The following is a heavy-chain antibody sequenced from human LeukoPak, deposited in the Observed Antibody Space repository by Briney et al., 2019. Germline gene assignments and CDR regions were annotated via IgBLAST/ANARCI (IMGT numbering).Heavy chain of an antibody. CDR2: IKQDGSEK. Sequence: GGSLRLSCAASGFTFSSYWMSWVRQAPGKGLEWVANIKQDGSEKYYVDSVKGRFTISRDNAKNSLYLQMNSLRAEDTAVYYCAREGTGSGWPDNWFDPWGQGTLVTVSS. V-gene: IGHV3-7*01. D-gene: IGHD6-19*01. J-gene: IGHJ5*02. CDR1: GFTFSSYW. CDR3: AREGTGSGWPDNWFDP.